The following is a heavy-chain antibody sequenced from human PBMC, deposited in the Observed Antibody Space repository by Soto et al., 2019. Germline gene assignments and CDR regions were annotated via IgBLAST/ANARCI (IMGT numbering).Heavy chain of an antibody. J-gene: IGHJ4*02. Sequence: SETRSLAWTGSGGALSRCYWSWFRQPPGKGLEWIGYIYYTGTTNYYPSLKSRATISVDTSRNQFSLNLSSVTAADTAVYYCARLGDYYQAFEYWGQGTLVTVS. D-gene: IGHD3-22*01. CDR3: ARLGDYYQAFEY. CDR1: GGALSRCY. V-gene: IGHV4-59*08. CDR2: IYYTGTT.